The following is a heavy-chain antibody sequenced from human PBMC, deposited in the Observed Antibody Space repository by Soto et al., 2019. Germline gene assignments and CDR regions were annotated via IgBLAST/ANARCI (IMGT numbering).Heavy chain of an antibody. V-gene: IGHV4-39*01. Sequence: ETLSLTCTVSVVSISSSSYYWGWIRQPPGKGLEWIGSIYYSGSTYYNPSLKSRVTISVDTSKNQLSLKLSSVTAADTAVYYCAVGIAARGSWFDPWVQGTLVTVSS. J-gene: IGHJ5*02. D-gene: IGHD6-6*01. CDR2: IYYSGST. CDR3: AVGIAARGSWFDP. CDR1: VVSISSSSYY.